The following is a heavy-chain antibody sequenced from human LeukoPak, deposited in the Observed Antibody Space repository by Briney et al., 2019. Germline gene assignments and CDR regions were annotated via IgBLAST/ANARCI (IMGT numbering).Heavy chain of an antibody. CDR1: GFTFSSYA. Sequence: GASLRLSCAASGFTFSSYAMSWVRQAPGKGLEWVANIKQDGSEKYYVDSVKGRFTISRDNAKNSLYLQMNSLRAEDTAVYYCARDSPYSSSWDAFDIWGQGTMVTVSS. CDR2: IKQDGSEK. J-gene: IGHJ3*02. D-gene: IGHD6-13*01. V-gene: IGHV3-7*01. CDR3: ARDSPYSSSWDAFDI.